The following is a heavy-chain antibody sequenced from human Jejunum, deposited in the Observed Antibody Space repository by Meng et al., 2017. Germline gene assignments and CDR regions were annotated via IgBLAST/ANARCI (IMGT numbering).Heavy chain of an antibody. CDR2: IKSKTDGGAT. Sequence: GESLKISCAASGFTFSNAWMSWVRQALGKGLEWVARIKSKTDGGATDHAAPVKGRFTISRDDSKTTLYLQLNSLKTEDTAVYYCTTDRYGSGSPAQFDYWGQGTLVTVSS. V-gene: IGHV3-15*01. CDR1: GFTFSNAW. CDR3: TTDRYGSGSPAQFDY. D-gene: IGHD1-26*01. J-gene: IGHJ4*02.